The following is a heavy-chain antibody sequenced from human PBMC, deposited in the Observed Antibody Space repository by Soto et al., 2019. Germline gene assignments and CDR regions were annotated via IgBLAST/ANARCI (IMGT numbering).Heavy chain of an antibody. CDR1: GYSFTTYW. Sequence: GESLKISCKGSGYSFTTYWIGWVRQLPGKGLEWRGIIYPGDSDTRYSPSFQGQVTISADKSISTAYLPLSSLKAPATAMYYCARFEGIVVVPAPRNWNSVQLAGEGMDVWGQGTTVTVSS. V-gene: IGHV5-51*01. CDR3: ARFEGIVVVPAPRNWNSVQLAGEGMDV. D-gene: IGHD2-2*01. J-gene: IGHJ6*02. CDR2: IYPGDSDT.